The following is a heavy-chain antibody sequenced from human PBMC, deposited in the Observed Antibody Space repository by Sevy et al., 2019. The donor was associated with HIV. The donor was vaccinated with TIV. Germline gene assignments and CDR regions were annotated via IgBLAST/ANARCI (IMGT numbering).Heavy chain of an antibody. D-gene: IGHD3-16*02. J-gene: IGHJ6*02. V-gene: IGHV3-30-3*01. CDR3: ARDSLYDYVWGSYRYYPYGMDV. CDR2: ISYDGSNK. Sequence: GGSLRLSCAASGFTFSSYAMHWVRQAPGKGLEWVAVISYDGSNKYYADSVKGRFTISRDNSKNTLYLQMNSLRAEDTAVYYVARDSLYDYVWGSYRYYPYGMDVWGQGTTVTVSS. CDR1: GFTFSSYA.